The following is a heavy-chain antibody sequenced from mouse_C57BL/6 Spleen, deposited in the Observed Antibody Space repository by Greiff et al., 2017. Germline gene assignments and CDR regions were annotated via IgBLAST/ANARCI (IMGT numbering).Heavy chain of an antibody. CDR3: ARDPYGSSQAWFAD. Sequence: VQLQESGAELARPGASVKLSCKASGYTFTSYGISWVQQGTGQGLEWIGDIYPRSGNTYYTEKFKGKGTLTADKSSITAYMELRSLTSEDSAVYFCARDPYGSSQAWFADWGKGTLVTVSA. J-gene: IGHJ3*01. V-gene: IGHV1-81*01. CDR2: IYPRSGNT. D-gene: IGHD1-1*01. CDR1: GYTFTSYG.